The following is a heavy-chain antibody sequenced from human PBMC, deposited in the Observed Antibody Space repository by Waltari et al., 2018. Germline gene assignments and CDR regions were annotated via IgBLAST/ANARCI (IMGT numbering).Heavy chain of an antibody. J-gene: IGHJ3*02. V-gene: IGHV4-39*01. D-gene: IGHD6-13*01. Sequence: QLQLQESGPGLVKPSETLSLTCTVSGGSISSSSYYWGWIRQPPGKGLEWIGRIYYSGRTYINPSRKSRVTISVDTSKNQFSLKLSSVTAADTAVYYCARPPYAAALLYAFDIWGQGTMVTVSS. CDR1: GGSISSSSYY. CDR2: IYYSGRT. CDR3: ARPPYAAALLYAFDI.